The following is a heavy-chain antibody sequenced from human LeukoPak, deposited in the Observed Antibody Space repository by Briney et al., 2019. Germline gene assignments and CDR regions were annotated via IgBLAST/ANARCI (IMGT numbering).Heavy chain of an antibody. CDR3: ARDGPTYRDGLDV. J-gene: IGHJ6*02. CDR2: IWYDGSNK. D-gene: IGHD5-18*01. CDR1: GFTFSSYA. Sequence: GGSLRLSCAASGFTFSSYAMSWVRQAPGKGLEWVAFIWYDGSNKYYGDSVKGRFTISRDTSKDTLYLQMDNLRAADTAVYYCARDGPTYRDGLDVWGQGTTVIVSS. V-gene: IGHV3-33*08.